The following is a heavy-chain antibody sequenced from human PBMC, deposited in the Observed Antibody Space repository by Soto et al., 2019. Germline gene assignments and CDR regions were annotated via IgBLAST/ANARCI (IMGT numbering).Heavy chain of an antibody. Sequence: QVQLQESGPGLVKPSETLSLTCTVSGGSIGGYFWTWLRQPPGKRLEWVGYIYYDGTTNYNPSVKSRVTMSVDTSKNQISLKLSSVTATDTAVYYCASKRDCGGGSCHSSGWWYFDLWGRGTLVTVSS. J-gene: IGHJ2*01. CDR3: ASKRDCGGGSCHSSGWWYFDL. CDR2: IYYDGTT. V-gene: IGHV4-59*08. D-gene: IGHD2-21*01. CDR1: GGSIGGYF.